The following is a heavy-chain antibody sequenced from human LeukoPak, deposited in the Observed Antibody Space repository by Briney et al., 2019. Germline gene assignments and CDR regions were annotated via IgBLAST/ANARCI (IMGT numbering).Heavy chain of an antibody. Sequence: ASVKVSCKTSGYTFTSYTMHWVRQAPGQRLEWMGSINTGNGNTKYSQEFQGRVTITGDTSASTTYMELSSLRFEDTAVYYCARLDYWGQGTLVTVSS. V-gene: IGHV1-3*04. CDR2: INTGNGNT. J-gene: IGHJ4*02. CDR1: GYTFTSYT. CDR3: ARLDY.